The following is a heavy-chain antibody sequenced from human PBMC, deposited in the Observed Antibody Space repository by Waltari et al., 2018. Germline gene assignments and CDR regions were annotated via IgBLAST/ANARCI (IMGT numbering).Heavy chain of an antibody. J-gene: IGHJ4*02. Sequence: QVQLVESGGGVVQPGRSLRLSCAASGFTFSSYAMHWVRQAPGKGLEWVAVISYDGSNKYYADSVKCRFTISRDNSKNTLYLQMNSRRAEDTAVYYCASSFVVVAATGLGYWGQGTLVTVSS. V-gene: IGHV3-30-3*01. CDR3: ASSFVVVAATGLGY. CDR1: GFTFSSYA. D-gene: IGHD2-15*01. CDR2: ISYDGSNK.